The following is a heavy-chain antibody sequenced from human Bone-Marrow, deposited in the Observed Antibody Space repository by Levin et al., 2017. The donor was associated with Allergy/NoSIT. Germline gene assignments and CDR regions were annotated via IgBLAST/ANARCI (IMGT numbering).Heavy chain of an antibody. V-gene: IGHV4-30-4*01. Sequence: SQTLSLTCTVSGGSIRSGDYYWSWIRQPPGKGLEWIGYIYYSGSTYYNPSLKSRVTISVDTSKNQFSLKLSSVTAADTAVYYCARLNWNHGGGAFDIWGQGTMVTVSS. CDR2: IYYSGST. CDR1: GGSIRSGDYY. J-gene: IGHJ3*02. D-gene: IGHD1-14*01. CDR3: ARLNWNHGGGAFDI.